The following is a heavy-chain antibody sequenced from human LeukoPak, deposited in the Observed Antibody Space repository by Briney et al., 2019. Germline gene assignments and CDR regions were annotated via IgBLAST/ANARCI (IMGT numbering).Heavy chain of an antibody. CDR3: AGGYCSSTSCYVPSRY. CDR1: GGTFSSYA. D-gene: IGHD2-2*01. J-gene: IGHJ4*02. CDR2: IIPIFGTA. Sequence: SVNVSFKASGGTFSSYAISWVRQAPGQGLEWMGGIIPIFGTANYAQKFQGRVTITTDESTSTAYMELTSLRSEDTAVYYCAGGYCSSTSCYVPSRYWGQGTLVTVSS. V-gene: IGHV1-69*05.